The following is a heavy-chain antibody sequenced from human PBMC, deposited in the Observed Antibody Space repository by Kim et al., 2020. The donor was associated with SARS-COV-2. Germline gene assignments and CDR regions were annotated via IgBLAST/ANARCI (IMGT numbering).Heavy chain of an antibody. CDR2: IYYTRKT. V-gene: IGHV4-39*01. D-gene: IGHD2-15*01. J-gene: IGHJ4*01. CDR1: GGSISNPAFY. CDR3: ARILPSGSVHSGGHF. Sequence: SETLSLTCTVSGGSISNPAFYWGWVRQPPGEGLEWIASIYYTRKTYYNPSLQSRVNIFVDTSKSLFSLKLTSVTAGDTCVYYCARILPSGSVHSGGHFWRHGTRVSVS.